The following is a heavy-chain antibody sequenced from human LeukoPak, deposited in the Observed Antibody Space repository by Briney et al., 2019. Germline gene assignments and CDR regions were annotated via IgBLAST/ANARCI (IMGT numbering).Heavy chain of an antibody. CDR1: GYTFTSYG. J-gene: IGHJ4*02. CDR3: ARYGKYSSGSYGAY. D-gene: IGHD3-10*01. Sequence: ASVKVSCKASGYTFTSYGMNWVRQSPGQGLEWRGWINTNTGNPTYAQGFTGRFVFSFDTSVSTAYLQISILKAEDTAVYYCARYGKYSSGSYGAYWGQGTLLTVPS. V-gene: IGHV7-4-1*02. CDR2: INTNTGNP.